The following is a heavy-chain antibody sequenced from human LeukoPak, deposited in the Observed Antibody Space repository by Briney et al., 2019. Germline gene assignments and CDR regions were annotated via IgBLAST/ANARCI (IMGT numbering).Heavy chain of an antibody. D-gene: IGHD2-21*02. V-gene: IGHV1-69*04. CDR2: IIPILGIA. CDR1: GGTFSSYA. Sequence: ASVKVPCKASGGTFSSYAISWVRQAPGQGLEWMGRIIPILGIANYAQKFQGRVTITADKSTSTAYMELSSLRSEDTAVYYCARGHIVVVTDWYFDLWGRGTLVTVSS. J-gene: IGHJ2*01. CDR3: ARGHIVVVTDWYFDL.